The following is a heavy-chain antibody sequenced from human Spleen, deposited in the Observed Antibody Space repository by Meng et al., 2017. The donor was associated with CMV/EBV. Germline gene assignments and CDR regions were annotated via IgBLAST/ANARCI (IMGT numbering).Heavy chain of an antibody. Sequence: ASVKVSCKASGYTFTSYYMHWVRQAAGQGLEWMGIINPSGGSTSYAQKFQGRVTMTSDTSTSTVYMERSSLRSEDTAVYYCARDHMVRGVNHGMDVWGQGTTVTVSS. CDR3: ARDHMVRGVNHGMDV. CDR1: GYTFTSYY. CDR2: INPSGGST. D-gene: IGHD3-10*01. J-gene: IGHJ6*02. V-gene: IGHV1-46*01.